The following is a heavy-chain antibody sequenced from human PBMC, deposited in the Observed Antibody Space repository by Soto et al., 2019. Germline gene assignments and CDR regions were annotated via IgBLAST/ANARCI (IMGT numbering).Heavy chain of an antibody. CDR2: MNPNSGNT. J-gene: IGHJ4*02. CDR1: GYTFTSYD. Sequence: ASVKVSCKASGYTFTSYDINWVRQATGQGLEWMGWMNPNSGNTGYAQKFQGRVTMTRNTSISTAYMELSSLRSEDTAVYYCARGRYSYYDFRSGYSRRRYFDYWGQGTLVTVSS. CDR3: ARGRYSYYDFRSGYSRRRYFDY. D-gene: IGHD3-3*01. V-gene: IGHV1-8*01.